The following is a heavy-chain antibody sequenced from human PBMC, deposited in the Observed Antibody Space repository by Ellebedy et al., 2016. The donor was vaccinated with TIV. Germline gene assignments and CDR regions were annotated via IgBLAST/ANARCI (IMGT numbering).Heavy chain of an antibody. Sequence: SETLSLTXAVYVESFSGFYWNWIRQPPGSGLEWVGEINDSGSTKYNPSLKSRVTISADKTKNQFSLKLTSVTAADTAVYYCAKSLHYSSSSFFDFWGQGTLVTVSS. J-gene: IGHJ4*02. CDR3: AKSLHYSSSSFFDF. CDR1: VESFSGFY. CDR2: INDSGST. V-gene: IGHV4-34*01. D-gene: IGHD6-6*01.